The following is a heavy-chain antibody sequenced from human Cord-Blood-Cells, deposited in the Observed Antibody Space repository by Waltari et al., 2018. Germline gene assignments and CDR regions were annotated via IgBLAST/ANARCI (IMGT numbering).Heavy chain of an antibody. V-gene: IGHV1-2*04. CDR3: ARVYSSSWYNWFDP. CDR2: INPNSGGT. D-gene: IGHD6-13*01. CDR1: GYTFTGYY. J-gene: IGHJ5*02. Sequence: VKKPGASVKVSCKASGYTFTGYYMHWVRQAPGQGLEWMGWINPNSGGTNYAQKFQGWVTMTRDTSISTAYMELSRLRSDDTAVYYCARVYSSSWYNWFDPWGQGTLVTVSS.